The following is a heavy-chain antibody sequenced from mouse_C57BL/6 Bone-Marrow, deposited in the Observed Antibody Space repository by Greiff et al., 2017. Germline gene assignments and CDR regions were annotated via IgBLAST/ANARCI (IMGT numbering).Heavy chain of an antibody. D-gene: IGHD1-1*01. V-gene: IGHV1-19*01. Sequence: EVQLQQSGPVLVKPGASVKMSCKASGYTFTDYYMHWVKQSHGKSLEWIGVINPYNGGTSYNQKFKGKDTLTVDKSSSTAYMALNSLTSEDSAVYYCARSEYGSRGDDYWGQGTTLTVSA. CDR2: INPYNGGT. CDR1: GYTFTDYY. J-gene: IGHJ2*01. CDR3: ARSEYGSRGDDY.